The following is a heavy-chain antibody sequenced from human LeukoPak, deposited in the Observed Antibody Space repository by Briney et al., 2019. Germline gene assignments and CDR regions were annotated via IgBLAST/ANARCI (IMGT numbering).Heavy chain of an antibody. D-gene: IGHD3-9*01. CDR3: ARRGRGADIDAFDI. Sequence: SQTLSLTCAVYGGSFSVYYWSWSRHPPGKWLEWIGEINHSGSTYYNLSLKSRVPISVDTLHNQFSLNLPSVADADTAIYYCARRGRGADIDAFDIWGQGTMVSVSS. CDR1: GGSFSVYY. CDR2: INHSGST. J-gene: IGHJ3*02. V-gene: IGHV4-34*01.